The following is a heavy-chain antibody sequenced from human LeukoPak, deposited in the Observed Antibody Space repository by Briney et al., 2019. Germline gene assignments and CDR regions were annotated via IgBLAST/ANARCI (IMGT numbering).Heavy chain of an antibody. Sequence: GGSLRLSCAASGSTFSGYWMQWVRQAPGEGLVWVSRINSSGGTTSYADSVKGRFTISRDNAKNTLYLQMNSLRGDDTAVYYCARERQAALDDWGQGTLVTVSS. D-gene: IGHD6-6*01. CDR2: INSSGGTT. V-gene: IGHV3-74*01. J-gene: IGHJ4*02. CDR3: ARERQAALDD. CDR1: GSTFSGYW.